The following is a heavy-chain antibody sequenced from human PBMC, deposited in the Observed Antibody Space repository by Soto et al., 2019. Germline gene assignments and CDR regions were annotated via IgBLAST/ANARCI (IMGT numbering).Heavy chain of an antibody. V-gene: IGHV4-39*01. Sequence: SETLSLTCTVSGGSISSTFYYWGWIRQPPGKGLEWIGNIYYSGSTYYNASLRSRATISVDTSKNQFSLKLSSVTAADSALYFCAWSGSDFPEYFDYWGQGTLVTVSS. J-gene: IGHJ4*02. D-gene: IGHD5-12*01. CDR3: AWSGSDFPEYFDY. CDR2: IYYSGST. CDR1: GGSISSTFYY.